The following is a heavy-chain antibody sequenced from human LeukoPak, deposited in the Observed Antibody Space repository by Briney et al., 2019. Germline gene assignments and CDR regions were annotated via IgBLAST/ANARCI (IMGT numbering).Heavy chain of an antibody. D-gene: IGHD3-22*01. Sequence: PGGSLRLSCAASGFTFSSYAMSWVRQAPGKGLEWVSAISGSGGSTYYADSVKGRFTISRDNSKNTLYLQMNSLRAEDTAVYYCAKADTMMAARIEGFDIWGQGTMVTVSS. J-gene: IGHJ3*02. V-gene: IGHV3-23*01. CDR2: ISGSGGST. CDR3: AKADTMMAARIEGFDI. CDR1: GFTFSSYA.